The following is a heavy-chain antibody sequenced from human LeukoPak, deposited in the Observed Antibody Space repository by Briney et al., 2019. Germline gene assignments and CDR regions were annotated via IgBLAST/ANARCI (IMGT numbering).Heavy chain of an antibody. V-gene: IGHV3-23*01. J-gene: IGHJ6*02. CDR1: GFTFSSYA. D-gene: IGHD6-13*01. Sequence: GGSLRLSCAASGFTFSSYAMSWVRQAPGKGLEWVSAISGSGDSTYYANSVKGRFTISRDNSKNTLNLQMNSLRAEDTAVYYCAKRKASSRWYYYYGMDVWGQGTTVTVSS. CDR2: ISGSGDST. CDR3: AKRKASSRWYYYYGMDV.